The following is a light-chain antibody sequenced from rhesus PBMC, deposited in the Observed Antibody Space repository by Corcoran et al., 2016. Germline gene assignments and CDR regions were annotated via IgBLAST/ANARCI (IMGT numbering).Light chain of an antibody. Sequence: EIVMTQSPATLALSPGERATLSCRASQNVRSYLAWYQQKPGQAPRLLISGASRRATGIPDRFSGSGSGTEFTLTISSLESEDVGGYFCLQSSDWPLTFGGGTKVELK. V-gene: IGKV3-24*03. CDR2: GAS. CDR3: LQSSDWPLT. CDR1: QNVRSY. J-gene: IGKJ4*01.